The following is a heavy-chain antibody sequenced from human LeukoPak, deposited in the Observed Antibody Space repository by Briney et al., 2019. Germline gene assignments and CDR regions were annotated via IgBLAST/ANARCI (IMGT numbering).Heavy chain of an antibody. D-gene: IGHD4-11*01. J-gene: IGHJ4*02. CDR3: ARLRGNYFPDY. Sequence: PSETLSLTCTVSGDSISGYYWTWIRHPPGKGLEWIGYIYYRGSINYNPSLTSRLTISVDTSKNQFSLKLSSVTAADTAVYYCARLRGNYFPDYWGPGTLVTVSS. CDR2: IYYRGSI. CDR1: GDSISGYY. V-gene: IGHV4-59*01.